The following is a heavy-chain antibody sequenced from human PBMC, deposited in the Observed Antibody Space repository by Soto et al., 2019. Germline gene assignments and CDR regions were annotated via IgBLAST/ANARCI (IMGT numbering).Heavy chain of an antibody. Sequence: ASETLSLTCTVSTGSLTSGDYFWGWIRQPPGKGLEFIGSIHSSGGTYYSPSLKSRVSISMDKSKNQFSLKLTSVTAGDTAVYFCASVVVGATRQTGSDHWGQGTLVTVSS. CDR2: IHSSGGT. CDR1: TGSLTSGDYF. J-gene: IGHJ4*02. D-gene: IGHD2-15*01. CDR3: ASVVVGATRQTGSDH. V-gene: IGHV4-39*01.